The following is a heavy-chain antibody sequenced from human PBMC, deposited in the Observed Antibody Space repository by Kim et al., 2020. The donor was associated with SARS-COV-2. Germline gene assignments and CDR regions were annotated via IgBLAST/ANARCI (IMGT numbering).Heavy chain of an antibody. CDR3: ARNVLGKAVRYNWNDAGAIDY. CDR1: GYSFTSYW. J-gene: IGHJ4*02. V-gene: IGHV5-51*01. D-gene: IGHD1-1*01. Sequence: GESLKISCKGSGYSFTSYWIGWVRQMPGKGLEWMGIIYPGDSDTRYSPSFQGQVTISADKSISTAYLQWSSLKASDTAMYYCARNVLGKAVRYNWNDAGAIDYWGQGTLVTVSS. CDR2: IYPGDSDT.